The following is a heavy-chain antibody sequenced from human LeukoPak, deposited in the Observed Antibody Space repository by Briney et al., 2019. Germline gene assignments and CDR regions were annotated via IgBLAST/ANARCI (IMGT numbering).Heavy chain of an antibody. CDR2: INAGNGNT. V-gene: IGHV1-3*01. CDR1: GYTFTSYA. Sequence: ASVKVSCKASGYTFTSYAMHWVRQAPGQRLEWMGWINAGNGNTKYSQKFQGRVTITRDTSASTAYMELSSLRSEDTAVYYCARRSWPVLLWFGELFPGYYGMDVWGKGTTVTVSS. CDR3: ARRSWPVLLWFGELFPGYYGMDV. J-gene: IGHJ6*04. D-gene: IGHD3-10*01.